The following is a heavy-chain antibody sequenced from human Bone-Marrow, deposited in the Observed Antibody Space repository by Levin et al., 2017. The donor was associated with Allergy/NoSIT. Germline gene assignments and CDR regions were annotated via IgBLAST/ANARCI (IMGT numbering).Heavy chain of an antibody. CDR2: ISGSGGST. J-gene: IGHJ6*02. V-gene: IGHV3-23*01. CDR3: AKFTDYGDYYYYYGMDV. D-gene: IGHD4-17*01. Sequence: GGSLRLSCAASGFTFSSYAMSWVRQAPGKGLEWVSAISGSGGSTYYADSVKGRFTISRDNSKNTRYLQMNSLRAEDTAVYYCAKFTDYGDYYYYYGMDVWGQGTTVTVSS. CDR1: GFTFSSYA.